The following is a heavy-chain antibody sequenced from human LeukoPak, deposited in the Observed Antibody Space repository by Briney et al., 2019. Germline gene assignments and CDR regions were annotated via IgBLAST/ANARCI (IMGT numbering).Heavy chain of an antibody. CDR2: IYHSGNT. CDR3: ARRDIVATIST. V-gene: IGHV4-38-2*02. J-gene: IGHJ4*02. D-gene: IGHD5-12*01. CDR1: GYSISSGYY. Sequence: SETLSLTCTVSGYSISSGYYWGWIRQPPGKGLEWIGSIYHSGNTFYNPSLKSRVTIPVDTSKNQLSLKLSSVTAADTAVYFCARRDIVATISTWGQGTLVTVSS.